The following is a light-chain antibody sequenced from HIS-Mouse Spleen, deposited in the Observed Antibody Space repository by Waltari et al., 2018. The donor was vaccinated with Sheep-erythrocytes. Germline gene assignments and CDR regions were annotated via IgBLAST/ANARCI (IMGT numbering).Light chain of an antibody. CDR3: MQALQTPRT. CDR1: QSLLHSNGYYY. CDR2: LGS. J-gene: IGKJ1*01. V-gene: IGKV2-28*01. Sequence: DIVMTQSQLSLPVTPGEPASSSIRSRQSLLHSNGYYYLDWYLQKPGQSPQLLIYLGSNRASGVTDRFSGSGSGTDFTLKISRVEAEDVGVYYCMQALQTPRTFGQGTKVEIK.